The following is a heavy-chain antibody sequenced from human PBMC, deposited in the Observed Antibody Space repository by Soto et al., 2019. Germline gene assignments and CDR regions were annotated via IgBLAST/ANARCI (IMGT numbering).Heavy chain of an antibody. J-gene: IGHJ4*02. CDR1: GGSISSYY. D-gene: IGHD6-19*01. CDR2: IYYSGST. Sequence: SETLSLTCTVSGGSISSYYWSWIRQPPGKGLEWIGYIYYSGSTNYNPSLKSRVTISVDTSKNQFSLKLSSVTAADTAVYYCARGSSGYPFDYWGQGTLVTVS. CDR3: ARGSSGYPFDY. V-gene: IGHV4-59*01.